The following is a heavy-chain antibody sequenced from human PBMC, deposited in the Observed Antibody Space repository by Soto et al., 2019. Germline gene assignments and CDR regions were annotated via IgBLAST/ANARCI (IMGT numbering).Heavy chain of an antibody. CDR2: IYYSGST. D-gene: IGHD4-17*01. CDR3: ARVFLEDYGAPRDAFDI. Sequence: PSETLSLTCTVSGGSISSGGYYWSWIRQHPGKGLEWIGYIYYSGSTYYNPSLKSRVTISVDTPKNQFSLKLSSVTAADTAVYYCARVFLEDYGAPRDAFDIWGQGTMVTVSS. V-gene: IGHV4-31*03. CDR1: GGSISSGGYY. J-gene: IGHJ3*02.